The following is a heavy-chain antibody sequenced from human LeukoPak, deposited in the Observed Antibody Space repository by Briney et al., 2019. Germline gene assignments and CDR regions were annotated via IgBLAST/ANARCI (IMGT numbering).Heavy chain of an antibody. D-gene: IGHD3-10*01. Sequence: GGSLRLSCAASGFTFSSYAMNWVRQAPGKGLEWISSISSVSTYMYYADSVRGRFTISRDNARNSLYLQMNSLRAEDTALYYCAKDYGSVNYYMDVWGKGTTVTTSS. J-gene: IGHJ6*03. CDR3: AKDYGSVNYYMDV. V-gene: IGHV3-21*04. CDR2: ISSVSTYM. CDR1: GFTFSSYA.